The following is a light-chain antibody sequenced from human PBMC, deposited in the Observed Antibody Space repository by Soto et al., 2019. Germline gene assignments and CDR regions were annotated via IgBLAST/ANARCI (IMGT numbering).Light chain of an antibody. V-gene: IGLV1-44*01. CDR1: RSSIGSNT. J-gene: IGLJ1*01. CDR2: SNN. CDR3: AAWDASLGGFYV. Sequence: QSVLTQPPSASGTPGQRVTISCSGSRSSIGSNTVNWYQHLPGSAPKLLIYSNNHRPSGVPDRFSASKAGASASLAISGLQSADEGAYYCAAWDASLGGFYVFGSGTKLTVL.